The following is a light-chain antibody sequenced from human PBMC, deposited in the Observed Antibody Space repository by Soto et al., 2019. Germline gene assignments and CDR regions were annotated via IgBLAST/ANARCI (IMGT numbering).Light chain of an antibody. J-gene: IGKJ4*01. Sequence: EIVLTQFPSTLSLSPGETATLSCRASEGVSNYLAWYQQKPGQAPRLLIYDASNRATAIPARFSGSGSGTDFTPTISSLEPEDSAFYFCLQRSHWLTFGGGTKVEIK. CDR3: LQRSHWLT. CDR2: DAS. CDR1: EGVSNY. V-gene: IGKV3-11*01.